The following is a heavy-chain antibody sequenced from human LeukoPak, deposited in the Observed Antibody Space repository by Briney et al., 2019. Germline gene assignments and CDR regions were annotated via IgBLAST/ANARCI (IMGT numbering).Heavy chain of an antibody. CDR3: AKGIALAGSLSLDY. D-gene: IGHD6-19*01. Sequence: QPGGSLRLSCAASGFSFSTYDMIWVRQLPGKGLEWVSTFSTTGGGTYYADSVKGRFTISRDNSKNTLYLQMNSLRAEDTALYYCAKGIALAGSLSLDYWGQGTLATVSS. CDR1: GFSFSTYD. CDR2: FSTTGGGT. J-gene: IGHJ4*02. V-gene: IGHV3-23*01.